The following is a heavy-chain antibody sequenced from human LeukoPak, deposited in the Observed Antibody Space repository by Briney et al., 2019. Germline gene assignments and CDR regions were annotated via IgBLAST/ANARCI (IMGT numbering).Heavy chain of an antibody. CDR1: CGSISTYY. CDR3: ARADSGTWYPRGLHFEY. V-gene: IGHV4-39*07. J-gene: IGHJ4*02. Sequence: SETLSLTCAVSCGSISTYYWGWIRQPPGKGLEWIGNIYYSGSTYYNPSLKSRVTISVDTSKNQFSLRLTSVTAADTAVYYCARADSGTWYPRGLHFEYWGQGTLVTVSS. CDR2: IYYSGST. D-gene: IGHD6-13*01.